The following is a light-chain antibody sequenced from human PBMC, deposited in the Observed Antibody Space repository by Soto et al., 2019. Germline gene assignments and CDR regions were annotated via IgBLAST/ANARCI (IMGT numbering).Light chain of an antibody. J-gene: IGKJ1*01. V-gene: IGKV3-20*01. CDR1: QSVSQSY. Sequence: EIVLTRSPGTRSLSPLEKATRSCTASQSVSQSYLAWYQQQPSPPPRLIIAAASNRGTGIPDRSSGSGSGTDFTLTISRLETEDFAVYYCQQYGSSGTFGQGTKVDIK. CDR3: QQYGSSGT. CDR2: AAS.